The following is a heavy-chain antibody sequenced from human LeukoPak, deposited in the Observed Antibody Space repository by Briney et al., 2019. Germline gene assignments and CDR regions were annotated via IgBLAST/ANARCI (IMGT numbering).Heavy chain of an antibody. CDR1: VFTSTSYA. Sequence: RGSLRLSSAASVFTSTSYAMSCVRQTPGKGLEWVSATSGSGGSTYYADSVKGRFTITRDNSKNTLYLQMNSLRAEDTAVYYCATVVPVDAFDIWGQGTMVTVSS. CDR3: ATVVPVDAFDI. V-gene: IGHV3-23*01. CDR2: TSGSGGST. D-gene: IGHD2-2*01. J-gene: IGHJ3*02.